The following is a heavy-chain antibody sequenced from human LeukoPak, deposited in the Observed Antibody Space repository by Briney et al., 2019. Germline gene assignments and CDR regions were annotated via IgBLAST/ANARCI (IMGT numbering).Heavy chain of an antibody. CDR3: ARLLLGRGIGLAS. CDR1: GFTFSSYS. V-gene: IGHV3-21*01. Sequence: GGSLRLSCAASGFTFSSYSMNWVRQAPGKGLEWVSSISSSSSYIYYADSVKGRFTISRDNAKNSLYLQMNSLRAEDTAVYYCARLLLGRGIGLASWGQGTLVTVPS. CDR2: ISSSSSYI. J-gene: IGHJ5*02. D-gene: IGHD3-10*01.